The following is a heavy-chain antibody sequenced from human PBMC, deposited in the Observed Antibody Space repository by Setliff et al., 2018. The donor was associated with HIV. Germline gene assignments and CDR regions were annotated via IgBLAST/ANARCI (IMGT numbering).Heavy chain of an antibody. CDR3: ARDRGVYCISSSCYSPVDAFDI. D-gene: IGHD2-2*01. V-gene: IGHV1-18*01. CDR2: ISAYNGNT. Sequence: ASVKVSCKASGYTFSTYGISWVRQAPGQGLEWMGWISAYNGNTNYAQKLQGRVTVTTDTSTSTAYMELRSLRSDDTAVYYCARDRGVYCISSSCYSPVDAFDIWGQGTMVTASS. CDR1: GYTFSTYG. J-gene: IGHJ3*02.